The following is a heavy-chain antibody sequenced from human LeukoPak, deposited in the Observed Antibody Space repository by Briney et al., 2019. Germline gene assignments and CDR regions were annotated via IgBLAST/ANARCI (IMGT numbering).Heavy chain of an antibody. D-gene: IGHD1-26*01. V-gene: IGHV3-21*01. CDR2: ISSSSSYI. CDR3: AREGDSGSYYNGYYFDY. CDR1: GFTFSSYS. J-gene: IGHJ4*02. Sequence: GGSLRLSCAASGFTFSSYSMNWVRQAPGKGLEWVSPISSSSSYIYYADSVKGRFTISRDNAKNSLYLQMNSLRAEDTAVYYCAREGDSGSYYNGYYFDYWGQGTLVTVSS.